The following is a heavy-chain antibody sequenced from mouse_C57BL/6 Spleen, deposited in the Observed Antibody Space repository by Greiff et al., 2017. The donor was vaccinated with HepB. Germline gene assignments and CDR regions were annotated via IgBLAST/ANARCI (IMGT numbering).Heavy chain of an antibody. CDR2: ILPGSGST. CDR1: GYTFTGYW. J-gene: IGHJ2*01. Sequence: VQLQQSGAELMKPGASVKLSCKATGYTFTGYWIEWVKQRPGHGLEWIGEILPGSGSTNYNEKFKGKATLTADTSSNTAYMQLSSLTTEDSAIYYGERDSSGYYFDDWGEGTTRTVSS. D-gene: IGHD3-2*02. V-gene: IGHV1-9*01. CDR3: ERDSSGYYFDD.